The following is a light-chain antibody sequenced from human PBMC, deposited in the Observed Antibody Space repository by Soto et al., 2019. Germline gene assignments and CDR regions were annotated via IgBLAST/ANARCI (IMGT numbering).Light chain of an antibody. CDR1: QGISSY. CDR3: QQLNSYPRGT. V-gene: IGKV1-9*01. Sequence: DIQLTQSPSFLSASVGDRVTITCRASQGISSYLAWYQQRPGKAPKLLIYAATILQSGVTSRLSGNGSETEFTLTISRLQPEDFATLHCQQLNSYPRGTFGQGTRLEIK. J-gene: IGKJ5*01. CDR2: AAT.